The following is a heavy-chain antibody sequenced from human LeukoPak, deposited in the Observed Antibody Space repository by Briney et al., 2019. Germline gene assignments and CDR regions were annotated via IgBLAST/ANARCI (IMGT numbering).Heavy chain of an antibody. CDR1: GFTFSNYA. V-gene: IGHV3-23*01. CDR3: AKDVRYCSSSTCYKPFDY. D-gene: IGHD2-2*02. J-gene: IGHJ4*02. Sequence: PGGSLRLSCAASGFTFSNYAMSWVRQAPGEGLEWVSAFSGSGGNTYYADSVKGRFTISRDNSKNTLYLQMNSLRAEDTAVYYCAKDVRYCSSSTCYKPFDYWGQGTLVTVSS. CDR2: FSGSGGNT.